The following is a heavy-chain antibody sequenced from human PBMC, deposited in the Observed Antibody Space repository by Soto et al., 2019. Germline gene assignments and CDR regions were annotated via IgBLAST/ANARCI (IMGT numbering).Heavy chain of an antibody. V-gene: IGHV4-59*01. D-gene: IGHD4-17*01. J-gene: IGHJ5*02. CDR3: ARDLTPTVVSNWFDP. CDR2: IYYSGST. CDR1: GGSISSYY. Sequence: PSETLSLTCTVSGGSISSYYWSWIRQPPGKGLEWIGYIYYSGSTNYNPSLKSRVTISVDTSKNQFSLKLSSVTAADTAVYYCARDLTPTVVSNWFDPWGQGTLVTVSS.